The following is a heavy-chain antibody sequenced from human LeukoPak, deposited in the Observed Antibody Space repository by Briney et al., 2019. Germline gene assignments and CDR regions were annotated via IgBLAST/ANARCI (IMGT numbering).Heavy chain of an antibody. CDR2: TYYRSKWST. CDR1: GDSVSSNSVA. D-gene: IGHD6-13*01. Sequence: SQTLSLTCAVSGDSVSSNSVAWNWIRPSPSRGLEWLGRTYYRSKWSTDYAVSVKSRITMNADTSKNQFSLQLNSMTPEDTAIYYCARGRSWPLDFWGQGTLVTVSS. V-gene: IGHV6-1*01. J-gene: IGHJ4*02. CDR3: ARGRSWPLDF.